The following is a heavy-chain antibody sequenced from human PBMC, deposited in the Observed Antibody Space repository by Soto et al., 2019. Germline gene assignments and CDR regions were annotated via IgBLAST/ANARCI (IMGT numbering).Heavy chain of an antibody. D-gene: IGHD3-10*01. CDR3: AKDNGAGGSYFDY. J-gene: IGHJ4*02. Sequence: EVQLVESGGGLVQPGRSLRLSCAASGFTFDDYAMHWVRQAPGKGLEWVSGISWNSGSIGYADSVKGRFTISRDNAKNSLYLQMNSLRAEDTALYYCAKDNGAGGSYFDYWGQGTLVTVSS. CDR1: GFTFDDYA. CDR2: ISWNSGSI. V-gene: IGHV3-9*01.